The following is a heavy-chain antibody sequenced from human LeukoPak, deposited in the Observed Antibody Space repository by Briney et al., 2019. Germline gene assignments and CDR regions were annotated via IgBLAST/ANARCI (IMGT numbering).Heavy chain of an antibody. D-gene: IGHD3-22*01. CDR2: IRGKADT. CDR1: GFTFSGSA. Sequence: GGSLRLSCAASGFTFSGSAIHWVRQASGKGLEWVGRIRGKADTAYAASVKGRFTISRDDSKNTAYLQMNSLKTEDTAVYYCAPSSSDSSRYYPEAYFDYWGQGTLVTVSS. J-gene: IGHJ4*02. CDR3: APSSSDSSRYYPEAYFDY. V-gene: IGHV3-73*01.